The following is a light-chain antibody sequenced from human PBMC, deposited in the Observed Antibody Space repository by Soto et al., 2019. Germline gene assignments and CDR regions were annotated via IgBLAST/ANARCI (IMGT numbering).Light chain of an antibody. Sequence: DIQMTQSPSTLSGSVGDRVTITCRASQTISSWLAWYQQKPGKAPKLLIYKASTLKSGVPSRFSGSGSGTEFTLTISSLQPDDFATYYCQHYVNWPLTFXGGTKVDIK. CDR3: QHYVNWPLT. CDR2: KAS. J-gene: IGKJ4*01. CDR1: QTISSW. V-gene: IGKV1-5*03.